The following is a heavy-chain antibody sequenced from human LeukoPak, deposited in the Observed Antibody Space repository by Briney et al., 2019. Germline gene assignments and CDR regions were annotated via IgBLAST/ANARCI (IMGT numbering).Heavy chain of an antibody. Sequence: GASVKVSCKASGGTFSSYAICWVRQAPGQGLEWMGGIIPIFGTANYAQKFQGRVTITADESTSTAYMELSSLRSEDTAVYYCAMSGYSYGTISLNWFDPWGQGTLVTVSS. V-gene: IGHV1-69*13. CDR2: IIPIFGTA. J-gene: IGHJ5*02. D-gene: IGHD5-18*01. CDR3: AMSGYSYGTISLNWFDP. CDR1: GGTFSSYA.